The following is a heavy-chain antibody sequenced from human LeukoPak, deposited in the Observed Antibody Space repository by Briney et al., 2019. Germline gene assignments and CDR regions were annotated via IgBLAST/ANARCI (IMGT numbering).Heavy chain of an antibody. CDR1: GFTFSSNA. Sequence: GGSLRLSCAASGFTFSSNAMSWVRQAPGKGLEWVSSISGSGGRTYYADSVKGRFTISRDNSKNTLYLQMNSLGAEDTAVYCCAKDPSVAGTSDYWGQGTLVTVSS. J-gene: IGHJ4*02. D-gene: IGHD6-19*01. V-gene: IGHV3-23*01. CDR3: AKDPSVAGTSDY. CDR2: ISGSGGRT.